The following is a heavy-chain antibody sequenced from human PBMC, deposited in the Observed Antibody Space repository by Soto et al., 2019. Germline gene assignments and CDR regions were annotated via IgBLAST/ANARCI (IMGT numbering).Heavy chain of an antibody. CDR2: ISYDGSNK. J-gene: IGHJ6*02. D-gene: IGHD3-10*01. Sequence: GGSLRLSCAASGFTFSSYAMHWVRQAPGKGLEWVAVISYDGSNKYYADSVKGRFTISRDNSKNTLYLQMNSLRAEDTAVYYCARAEYYGSGSYYYYYYYGMDVRGQGTTVTVSS. CDR1: GFTFSSYA. CDR3: ARAEYYGSGSYYYYYYYGMDV. V-gene: IGHV3-30-3*01.